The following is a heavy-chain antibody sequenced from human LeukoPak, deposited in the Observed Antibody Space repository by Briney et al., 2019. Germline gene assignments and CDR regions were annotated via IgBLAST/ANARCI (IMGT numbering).Heavy chain of an antibody. CDR2: MNPNSGNT. J-gene: IGHJ4*02. CDR1: GYTFTSYD. V-gene: IGHV1-8*03. Sequence: ASVKVSCKASGYTFTSYDINWVRQATGQGLEWMGWMNPNSGNTGYAQKFQGRVTITRNTSISTAYMELNSLRAEDTAVYYCAKTVAGSFYFDYWGQGTLVTVSS. CDR3: AKTVAGSFYFDY. D-gene: IGHD6-19*01.